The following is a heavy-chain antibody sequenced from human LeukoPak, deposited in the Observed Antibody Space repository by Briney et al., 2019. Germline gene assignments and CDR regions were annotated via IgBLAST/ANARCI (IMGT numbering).Heavy chain of an antibody. Sequence: GGSLRLSCAASGFTFSSYAMSWVRQAPGKGLEWVSAISGSGGGTYYADSVKGRFTISRDNSKNTLYLQMNSLRAEDTAVYYCAKADRASWYYDFWSGYSRSYYFDYWGQGTLVTVSS. D-gene: IGHD3-3*01. CDR1: GFTFSSYA. J-gene: IGHJ4*02. V-gene: IGHV3-23*01. CDR2: ISGSGGGT. CDR3: AKADRASWYYDFWSGYSRSYYFDY.